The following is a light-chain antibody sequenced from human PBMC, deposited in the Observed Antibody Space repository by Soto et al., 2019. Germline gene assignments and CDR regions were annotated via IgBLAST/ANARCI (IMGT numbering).Light chain of an antibody. CDR1: QSLLHSNGFYY. Sequence: EPASISCRSSQSLLHSNGFYYLEWYLQKPGQSPQLLFYLPSVRASGVPHRFSGSGSGTDFTLYISRVEAEDVGVYYCMQALETPLTFGEGTRLEIK. CDR2: LPS. J-gene: IGKJ5*01. CDR3: MQALETPLT. V-gene: IGKV2-28*01.